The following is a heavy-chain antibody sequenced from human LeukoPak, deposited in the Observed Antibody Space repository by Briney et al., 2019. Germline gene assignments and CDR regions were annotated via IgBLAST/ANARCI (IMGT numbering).Heavy chain of an antibody. J-gene: IGHJ5*02. CDR3: ARGRRFHYYYGSGSYRQYNWFDP. V-gene: IGHV4-34*01. Sequence: PSETLSLTCAVYGGSFSGYYWSWIRQPPGKGLEWIGEINHSGSTNYNPSLKGRVTISVDASKNQFSLKLSSVTAADRAVYYCARGRRFHYYYGSGSYRQYNWFDPWGQGTLVTVSS. CDR1: GGSFSGYY. CDR2: INHSGST. D-gene: IGHD3-10*01.